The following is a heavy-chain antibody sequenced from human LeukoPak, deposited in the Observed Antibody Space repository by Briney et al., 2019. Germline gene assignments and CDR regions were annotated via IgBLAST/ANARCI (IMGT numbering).Heavy chain of an antibody. Sequence: GESLKISCEVSGYSFTTYWVAWVRQMPGKGLEWMGIINPGDSDTRYSPSFQGQVTISADKSINTAYLQWSSLKASDSAMYYCARQIGAPGSYYYGMDVWGQGTTVTVSS. CDR1: GYSFTTYW. J-gene: IGHJ6*02. V-gene: IGHV5-51*01. CDR3: ARQIGAPGSYYYGMDV. D-gene: IGHD1-26*01. CDR2: INPGDSDT.